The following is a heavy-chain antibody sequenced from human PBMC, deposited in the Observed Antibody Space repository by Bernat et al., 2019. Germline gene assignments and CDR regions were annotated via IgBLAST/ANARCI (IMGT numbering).Heavy chain of an antibody. V-gene: IGHV3-53*01. CDR1: GFTVSSNY. Sequence: EVQLVESGGGLIQPGGSLRLSCAASGFTVSSNYMSWVRQAPGKGLEWVSVIYSGGSTYYADSVKGRFTISSDNSKNTLCLQMNSLRAEDTAVYYCARRYYGGNSQAFDIWGQGTMVTVSS. D-gene: IGHD4-23*01. CDR2: IYSGGST. CDR3: ARRYYGGNSQAFDI. J-gene: IGHJ3*02.